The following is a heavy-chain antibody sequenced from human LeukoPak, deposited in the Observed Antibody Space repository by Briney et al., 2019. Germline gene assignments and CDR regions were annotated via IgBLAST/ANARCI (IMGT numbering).Heavy chain of an antibody. J-gene: IGHJ4*02. CDR1: GFTFSSYG. Sequence: GGSLRHSCAASGFTFSSYGMHWFRQAPGKGLEWVAVIWYDGSKKYYADSVKGRFTISRDNSKNTLYLQMDSLRAEDTAVYYCARYNTGSVDYWGQGTLVTVSS. D-gene: IGHD2-8*02. CDR3: ARYNTGSVDY. V-gene: IGHV3-33*01. CDR2: IWYDGSKK.